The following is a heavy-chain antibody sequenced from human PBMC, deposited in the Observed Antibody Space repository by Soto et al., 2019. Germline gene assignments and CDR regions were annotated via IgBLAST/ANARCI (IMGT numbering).Heavy chain of an antibody. D-gene: IGHD3-9*01. CDR3: AKSFEWYNYYYYGMDV. V-gene: IGHV3-23*01. CDR1: GFTFSSYA. CDR2: ISGSGGST. J-gene: IGHJ6*02. Sequence: GGSLRLSCAASGFTFSSYAMSWVRQAPGKGLEWVSAISGSGGSTYYADSVKGRFTISRDNSKNTLYLQMNSLRAEDTAVYYCAKSFEWYNYYYYGMDVWGQGTTVTVSS.